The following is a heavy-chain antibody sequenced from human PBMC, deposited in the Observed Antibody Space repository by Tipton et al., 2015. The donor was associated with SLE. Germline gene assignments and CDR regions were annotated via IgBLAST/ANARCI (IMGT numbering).Heavy chain of an antibody. J-gene: IGHJ4*02. V-gene: IGHV4-59*01. CDR2: IYYSGST. D-gene: IGHD6-6*01. Sequence: TLSLTCTVSGGSISSYYWSWIRQPPGKGLEWIGYIYYSGSTNYNPSLKSRVTISVDTSKNQFSLKLSSVTAADTAVYYCARDRGSSFDDFDYWGQGTLVTVSS. CDR1: GGSISSYY. CDR3: ARDRGSSFDDFDY.